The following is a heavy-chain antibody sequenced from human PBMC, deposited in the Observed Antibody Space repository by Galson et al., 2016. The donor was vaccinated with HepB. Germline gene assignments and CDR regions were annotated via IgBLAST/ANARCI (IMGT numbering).Heavy chain of an antibody. CDR1: NGSISSGRHP. CDR3: ARGGALGWFDP. CDR2: IYHSGSA. V-gene: IGHV4-30-2*06. Sequence: LSLTCGVSNGSISSGRHPWSWIRQSPGKGLEWIGYIYHSGSAYYSPSLRSRVTMSVDKSKNQFSLKVTSVTAEDTAMYYCARGGALGWFDPWGQGILVSVSS. J-gene: IGHJ5*02.